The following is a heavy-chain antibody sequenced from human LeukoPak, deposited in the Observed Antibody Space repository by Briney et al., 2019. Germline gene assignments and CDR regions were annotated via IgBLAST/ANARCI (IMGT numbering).Heavy chain of an antibody. J-gene: IGHJ4*02. CDR1: GGSISSYY. D-gene: IGHD1-26*01. V-gene: IGHV4-59*01. Sequence: SETLSLTCTVSGGSISSYYWSWIRQPPGKGLEWIGYIYYSGSTNYNPSLKSRVTISVDTSKNQFSLKLSSVTAADTAVYYCANLSRWELQYFDYWGQGTLVTVSS. CDR3: ANLSRWELQYFDY. CDR2: IYYSGST.